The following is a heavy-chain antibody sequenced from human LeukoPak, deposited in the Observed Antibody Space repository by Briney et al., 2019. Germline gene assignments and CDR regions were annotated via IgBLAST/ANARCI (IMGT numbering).Heavy chain of an antibody. Sequence: GGSLRLSCVASGFDLSTYTMNWVRQAPGKGLEWVSSITGNSHYVYYADSVKGRFNISRDNAQNSLFLQMNSLRAEDTAVYYCARDQGRAWGQGIQVTVSS. CDR1: GFDLSTYT. CDR2: ITGNSHYV. J-gene: IGHJ5*02. V-gene: IGHV3-21*01. CDR3: ARDQGRA.